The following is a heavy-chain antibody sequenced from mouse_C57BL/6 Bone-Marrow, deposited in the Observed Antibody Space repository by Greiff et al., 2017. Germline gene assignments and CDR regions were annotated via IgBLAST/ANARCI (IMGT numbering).Heavy chain of an antibody. J-gene: IGHJ4*01. CDR1: GYAFTNYL. CDR2: INPGSGGT. V-gene: IGHV1-54*01. Sequence: QVQLQQSGAELVRPGTSVKVSCKASGYAFTNYLLEWVKQRPGQGLEWIGVINPGSGGTNYNEKFKGKATLTADKSSSTAYMQLSSLTSEDSAVYFGARRWLLQAIDYWGQGTSVTVSS. CDR3: ARRWLLQAIDY. D-gene: IGHD2-3*01.